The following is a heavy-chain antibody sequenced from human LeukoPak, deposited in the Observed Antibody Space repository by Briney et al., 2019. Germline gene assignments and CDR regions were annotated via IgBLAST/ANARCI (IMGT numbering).Heavy chain of an antibody. J-gene: IGHJ4*02. V-gene: IGHV3-21*01. CDR3: ARLREIPVFGVVTKSTSYFDY. CDR2: ITSSSSYI. Sequence: GGSLRLSCAASGFTFSSYSMYWVRQAPGKGLEWVSSITSSSSYIYYADSMKGRFTISRDNAKNSLYLQMTSLRAEDTAVYYCARLREIPVFGVVTKSTSYFDYWGQGTLVTVAS. CDR1: GFTFSSYS. D-gene: IGHD3-3*01.